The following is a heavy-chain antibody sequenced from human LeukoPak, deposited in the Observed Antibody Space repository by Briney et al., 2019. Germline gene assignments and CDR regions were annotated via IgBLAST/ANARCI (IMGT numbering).Heavy chain of an antibody. D-gene: IGHD3-22*01. CDR3: AKHRGGSSGSADY. CDR2: ISGSSGST. V-gene: IGHV3-23*01. CDR1: GFTFYSYA. J-gene: IGHJ4*02. Sequence: QPGGSLRLSCAASGFTFYSYAMSWVRQAPGKGLEWVSAISGSSGSTYYADSVEGRFTISRDNSKNTLYLQMNSLRAEDTAVYYCAKHRGGSSGSADYWGQGTLVTVSS.